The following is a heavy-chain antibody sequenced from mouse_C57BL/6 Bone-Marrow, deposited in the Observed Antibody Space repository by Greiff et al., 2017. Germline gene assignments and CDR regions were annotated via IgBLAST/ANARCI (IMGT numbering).Heavy chain of an antibody. D-gene: IGHD2-10*02. CDR3: ARSGYGNHYAMDY. J-gene: IGHJ4*01. V-gene: IGHV1-81*01. CDR2: IYPRSGNT. CDR1: GYTFTSYG. Sequence: VKPQESGAELARPGASVKLSCKASGYTFTSYGISWVKQRTGQGLEWIGEIYPRSGNTYYNEKFKGKATLTADKSSSTAYMELRSLTSEDSAVYFCARSGYGNHYAMDYWGQGTSVTVSS.